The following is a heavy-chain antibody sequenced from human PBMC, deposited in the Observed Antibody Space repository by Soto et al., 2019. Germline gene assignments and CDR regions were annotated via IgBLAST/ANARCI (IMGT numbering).Heavy chain of an antibody. Sequence: SETLSLTCTVSGGSISSTSYYWGWIRQPPGKGLEWIGSAYNGGRTHSSPSFKRRVTISVDTAKNQFSLRLSSVTAADTAVFYCARHYEPGIAMVTSPFDYCGQGPLVTVSS. CDR2: AYNGGRT. J-gene: IGHJ4*02. V-gene: IGHV4-39*01. CDR3: ARHYEPGIAMVTSPFDY. D-gene: IGHD5-18*01. CDR1: GGSISSTSYY.